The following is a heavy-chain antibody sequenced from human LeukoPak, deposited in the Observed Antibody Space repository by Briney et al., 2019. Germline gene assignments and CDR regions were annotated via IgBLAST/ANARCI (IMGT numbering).Heavy chain of an antibody. V-gene: IGHV1-69*01. J-gene: IGHJ4*02. D-gene: IGHD3-3*01. CDR2: IIPIFGTA. CDR1: GRTFSSYA. Sequence: SVKVSCKASGRTFSSYAISWVRQAPGQGLEWMGGIIPIFGTANYAQKFQGRVTITADESTSTAYMELSSLRSEDTAVYYCARDRRFWSGYYTLYYFDYWGQGTLVTVSS. CDR3: ARDRRFWSGYYTLYYFDY.